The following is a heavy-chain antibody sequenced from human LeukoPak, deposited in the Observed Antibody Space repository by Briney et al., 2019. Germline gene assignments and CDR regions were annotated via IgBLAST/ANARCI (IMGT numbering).Heavy chain of an antibody. CDR3: VTPVGDSSTSEH. J-gene: IGHJ4*02. CDR1: GGSFSGYY. Sequence: SETLSLTCAVYGGSFSGYYWSWSRQPPGKGLEWIGEIDHRGSTNYNPSLKSRVTISVDTSKNQFSLRLSSVTTADTAVYYCVTPVGDSSTSEHWGQGTLVTVSS. D-gene: IGHD6-13*01. V-gene: IGHV4-34*01. CDR2: IDHRGST.